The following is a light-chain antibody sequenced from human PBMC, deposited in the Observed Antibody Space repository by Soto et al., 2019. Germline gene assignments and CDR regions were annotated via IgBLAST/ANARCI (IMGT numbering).Light chain of an antibody. V-gene: IGLV2-14*01. CDR2: DVS. CDR3: SSYTGSSTYVL. CDR1: SSDVGGYNY. J-gene: IGLJ2*01. Sequence: QSALPQPASVSGSPGQSITISCTGTSSDVGGYNYVSWYQQHPGKAPKLMIYDVSNRPSGVSNRFSGSKSGNTASLTISGLQAEDETDYYCSSYTGSSTYVLFGGGTKLTVL.